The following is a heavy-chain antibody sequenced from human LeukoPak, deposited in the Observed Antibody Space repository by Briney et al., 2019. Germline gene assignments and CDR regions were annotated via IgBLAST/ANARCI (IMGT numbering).Heavy chain of an antibody. CDR3: AGHPPITAGAFRI. CDR2: IYSSGTT. Sequence: KPSETLSLTCTVSDGSINGYYWSWIRQPPGKRLEWIAFIYSSGTTNYNPSFMSRVTLSVDTSKNQLSLNLNSVTAADTAVYYCAGHPPITAGAFRIWGQGTMVTVST. D-gene: IGHD3-10*01. J-gene: IGHJ3*02. V-gene: IGHV4-59*08. CDR1: DGSINGYY.